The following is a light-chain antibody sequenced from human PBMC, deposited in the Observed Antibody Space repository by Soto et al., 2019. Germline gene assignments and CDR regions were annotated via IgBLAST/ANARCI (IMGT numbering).Light chain of an antibody. CDR3: QSYDSALSAVV. CDR2: KNS. Sequence: QSVLTQPPSLSGVPGQRVTIFCTGSNSNIGLDYDVHWYQQLPGKAPRLLIYKNSNRPSGVPDRFSASKSGTSASLDISGLQAEDEAEYFCQSYDSALSAVVFGGGTKVTVL. CDR1: NSNIGLDYD. J-gene: IGLJ2*01. V-gene: IGLV1-40*01.